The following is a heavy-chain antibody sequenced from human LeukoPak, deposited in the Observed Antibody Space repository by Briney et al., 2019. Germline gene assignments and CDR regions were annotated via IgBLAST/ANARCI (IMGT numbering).Heavy chain of an antibody. J-gene: IGHJ4*02. CDR1: GYPFNSFW. CDR2: MNEYSTTI. D-gene: IGHD1-14*01. V-gene: IGHV3-74*01. CDR3: ARGGVNPVDH. Sequence: GGSLRLSCAASGYPFNSFWMHWVRQAPGKGLVWVSDMNEYSTTIRYADSVKGRFTISRDNAKSILYLQMDNLRAEDTAMYFCARGGVNPVDHWGQGTLVTVSS.